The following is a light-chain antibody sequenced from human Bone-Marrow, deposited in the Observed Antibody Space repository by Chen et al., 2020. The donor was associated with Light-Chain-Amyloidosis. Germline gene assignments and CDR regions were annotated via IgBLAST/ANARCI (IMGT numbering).Light chain of an antibody. CDR1: QSLLYRNGDNY. J-gene: IGKJ2*03. CDR3: MQALQTPRS. V-gene: IGKV2-28*01. Sequence: DIVMTQSPLSLPVSPGEPASISCRSSQSLLYRNGDNYLDWYLQKPGQSPQLLIYLGSNRASGVPDRFSGSGSGTDFTLKISRVEAEDVGVYYCMQALQTPRSFGQGTRLEIK. CDR2: LGS.